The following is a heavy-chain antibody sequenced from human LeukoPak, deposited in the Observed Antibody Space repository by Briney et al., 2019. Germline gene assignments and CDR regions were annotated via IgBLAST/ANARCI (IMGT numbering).Heavy chain of an antibody. Sequence: SETLFLTCTVSCGSISDDYWSWLRHPPGEGLEWIAYIHYSGTTNYNPSLKSRVTISIDTSKKQYSLKVSSVTAADTAVYYCARGAGWYNYWGQGTLVTVSS. CDR3: ARGAGWYNY. D-gene: IGHD6-19*01. CDR2: IHYSGTT. V-gene: IGHV4-59*01. J-gene: IGHJ4*02. CDR1: CGSISDDY.